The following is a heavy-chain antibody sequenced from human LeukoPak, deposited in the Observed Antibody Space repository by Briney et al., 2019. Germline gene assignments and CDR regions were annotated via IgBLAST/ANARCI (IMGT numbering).Heavy chain of an antibody. CDR1: GYSFTSYW. V-gene: IGHV5-51*01. CDR3: ARPRLGSSWYGAAFDI. D-gene: IGHD6-13*01. Sequence: GESLKISCKGSGYSFTSYWIGWVRQMPGKGLEWMGIIYPADSDTRYSPSFQGQVTISADKSISTAYLQWSSLKASDTAMYYCARPRLGSSWYGAAFDIWGQGTMVTVSS. J-gene: IGHJ3*02. CDR2: IYPADSDT.